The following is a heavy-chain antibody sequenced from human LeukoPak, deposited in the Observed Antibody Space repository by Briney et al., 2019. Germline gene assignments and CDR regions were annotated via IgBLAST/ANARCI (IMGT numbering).Heavy chain of an antibody. D-gene: IGHD3-22*01. CDR1: GFTFSSYA. CDR3: AKDYKYYYHSSGDKY. Sequence: GGSLRLSCAASGFTFSSYAMSWVRQAPGKVLEWVSAISGSGGSTYYADSVKGRFTIPRDNSKNTLYLQMNSLRAEDTAVYYCAKDYKYYYHSSGDKYWGQGTLVTVSS. CDR2: ISGSGGST. V-gene: IGHV3-23*01. J-gene: IGHJ4*02.